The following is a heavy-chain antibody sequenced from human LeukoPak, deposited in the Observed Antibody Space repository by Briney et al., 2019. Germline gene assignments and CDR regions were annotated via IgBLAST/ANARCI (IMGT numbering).Heavy chain of an antibody. Sequence: GGSLRLSCAASGFTFSSYGMHWVRQAPGKGLEWVAVISYDGSNKYYVDSVKSRFTISRDNSKNTLYLQMNSLRAEDTAMYYCAKDSGSSAFDYWGQGTLVTVSS. CDR2: ISYDGSNK. J-gene: IGHJ4*02. CDR1: GFTFSSYG. D-gene: IGHD6-6*01. V-gene: IGHV3-30*18. CDR3: AKDSGSSAFDY.